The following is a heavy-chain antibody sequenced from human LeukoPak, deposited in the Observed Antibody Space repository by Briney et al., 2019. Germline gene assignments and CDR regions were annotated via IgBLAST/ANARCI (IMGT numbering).Heavy chain of an antibody. J-gene: IGHJ4*02. CDR1: GFTFSSYA. D-gene: IGHD6-13*01. CDR2: ISGSGGST. V-gene: IGHV3-23*01. Sequence: SGGSLRLSCAASGFTFSSYAMSWVRQAPGKGLEWVSAISGSGGSTYYADSVKGRFTISRDNSKNTLYLQMNSLRAEDTAVYYCAKAHERYSSSWYVETFDYWGQGILVTVSS. CDR3: AKAHERYSSSWYVETFDY.